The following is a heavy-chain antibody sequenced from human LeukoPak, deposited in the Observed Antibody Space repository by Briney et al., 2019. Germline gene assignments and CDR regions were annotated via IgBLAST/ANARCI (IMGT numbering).Heavy chain of an antibody. D-gene: IGHD1-14*01. V-gene: IGHV4-39*07. CDR2: IYYSGST. CDR3: ARGRPYNVGLPPWFDP. J-gene: IGHJ5*02. Sequence: PSETLSLACTVSGGSIISSSYYWGWLRQPPGKGLEWIGNIYYSGSTSYNPSLKSRVTISVDTSRNQFSLNLSSMTAADTAVYYCARGRPYNVGLPPWFDPWGQGTLVTVSS. CDR1: GGSIISSSYY.